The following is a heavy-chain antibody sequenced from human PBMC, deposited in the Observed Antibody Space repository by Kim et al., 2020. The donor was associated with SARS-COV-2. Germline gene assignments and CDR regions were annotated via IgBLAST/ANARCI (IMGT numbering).Heavy chain of an antibody. D-gene: IGHD5-18*01. CDR2: INAGNGNT. CDR1: GYTFTDYS. V-gene: IGHV1-3*01. J-gene: IGHJ5*02. Sequence: ASVKVSCKASGYTFTDYSIHWVRQAPGQRLEWMGWINAGNGNTKYSQKFQGRVTITRDTSASTAYMELSSLRSEDTTVYYCASEYSYGYRNWFDPWGQGTLVTVSS. CDR3: ASEYSYGYRNWFDP.